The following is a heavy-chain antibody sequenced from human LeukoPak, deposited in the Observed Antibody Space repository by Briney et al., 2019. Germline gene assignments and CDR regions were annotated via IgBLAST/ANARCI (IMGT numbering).Heavy chain of an antibody. CDR1: GYTFTDYY. Sequence: GASVKVSLKSSGYTFTDYYIHWVRQPPGQGLEWMGRINPSGGSTIYAQKFQGRVTMTSDTSTSTVYMELSSLSSEDTAVYYCARKLRAAITDLDYWGQGILVTVSS. J-gene: IGHJ4*02. CDR3: ARKLRAAITDLDY. D-gene: IGHD5-24*01. CDR2: INPSGGST. V-gene: IGHV1-46*01.